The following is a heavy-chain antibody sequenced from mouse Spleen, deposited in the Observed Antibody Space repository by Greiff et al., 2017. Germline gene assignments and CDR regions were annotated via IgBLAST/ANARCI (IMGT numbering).Heavy chain of an antibody. CDR2: ISSGGGNT. V-gene: IGHV5-9-3*01. D-gene: IGHD2-14*01. Sequence: EVHLVESGGGLVKLGGSLKLSCAASGFTFSSYAMSWVRQTPEKRLEWVATISSGGGNTYYPDSVKGRFTISRDNAKNTLYLQMSSLKSEDTAMYYCASQVRRDCFDYWGQGTTLTVSS. J-gene: IGHJ2*01. CDR1: GFTFSSYA. CDR3: ASQVRRDCFDY.